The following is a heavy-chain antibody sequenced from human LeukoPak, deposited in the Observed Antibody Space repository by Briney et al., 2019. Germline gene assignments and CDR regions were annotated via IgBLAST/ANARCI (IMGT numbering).Heavy chain of an antibody. CDR2: IWYDGSNK. D-gene: IGHD4-17*01. J-gene: IGHJ4*02. Sequence: GGSLRLSCAASGFTFSSYGMHWVRQAPGKGLEGVGVIWYDGSNKYYADSVKGRFTISRDNSKNTLYLQMNSLRAEDTAVYYCAKDPTTEPFVWGQGTLVTVSS. V-gene: IGHV3-33*06. CDR3: AKDPTTEPFV. CDR1: GFTFSSYG.